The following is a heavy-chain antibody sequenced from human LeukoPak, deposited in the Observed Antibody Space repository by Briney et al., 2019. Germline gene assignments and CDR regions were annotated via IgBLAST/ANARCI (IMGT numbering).Heavy chain of an antibody. Sequence: GGSLRLSCAASGFTFDDYGMSWVRQAPGKGLEWVSGINWNGGSTGYADSVKGRFTISRDNSKNSLYLQMNSLRAEDTALYYCAKEGRGGDANYYYYMDVWGKGTTVTVSS. CDR3: AKEGRGGDANYYYYMDV. CDR1: GFTFDDYG. V-gene: IGHV3-20*04. CDR2: INWNGGST. J-gene: IGHJ6*03. D-gene: IGHD2-21*02.